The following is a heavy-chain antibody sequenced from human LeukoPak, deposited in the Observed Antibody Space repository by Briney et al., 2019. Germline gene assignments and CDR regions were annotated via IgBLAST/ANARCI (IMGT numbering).Heavy chain of an antibody. Sequence: GGSLRLSCAASGFTFSSYSMNWVRQAPGKGLEWVSSISGSGDNRNYADSVKGRFTISRDNSKSTLYLEMNSLRAEDTAIYYCAKNPLVSGTIYFDSWGQGTLLTVSS. CDR3: AKNPLVSGTIYFDS. J-gene: IGHJ4*02. D-gene: IGHD6-19*01. CDR1: GFTFSSYS. V-gene: IGHV3-23*01. CDR2: ISGSGDNR.